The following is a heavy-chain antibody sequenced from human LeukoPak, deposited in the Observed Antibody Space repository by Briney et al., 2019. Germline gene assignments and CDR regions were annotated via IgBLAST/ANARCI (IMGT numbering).Heavy chain of an antibody. CDR1: GGSISSGGYY. CDR3: ATYDYCNYAFDY. J-gene: IGHJ4*02. V-gene: IGHV4-30-2*01. CDR2: IYHSGST. D-gene: IGHD4-11*01. Sequence: SETLSLTCTVSGGSISSGGYYWSWIRQPPGKGLEWIGYIYHSGSTYYNPPLKSRVTISVDRSKNQFSLKLSSVAAADTAVYYCATYDYCNYAFDYWGQGTLVTVSS.